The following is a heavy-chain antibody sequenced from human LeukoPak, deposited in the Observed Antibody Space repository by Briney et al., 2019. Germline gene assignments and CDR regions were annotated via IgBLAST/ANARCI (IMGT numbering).Heavy chain of an antibody. V-gene: IGHV3-30*18. J-gene: IGHJ4*02. CDR3: AKDLATKYSLDY. D-gene: IGHD5-12*01. Sequence: PGRSLRLSCAASGFTFSSYGIHWVRQAPGKGLEWVALISYDGSDKSFADSVRGRFTISRDNSKNTLYLQMNSLRVEDTAVYYCAKDLATKYSLDYWGQGILVTVSS. CDR1: GFTFSSYG. CDR2: ISYDGSDK.